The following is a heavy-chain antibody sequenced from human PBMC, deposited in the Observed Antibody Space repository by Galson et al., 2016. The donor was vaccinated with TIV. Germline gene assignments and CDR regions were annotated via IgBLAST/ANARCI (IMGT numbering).Heavy chain of an antibody. V-gene: IGHV3-23*01. D-gene: IGHD2-2*01. Sequence: LRLSCAASGFRITNYVMSWVRQAPGKGLEWVSSISGSAISTYYADSVEGRFTISRDNSKNTLYLQLNSLRAEDTALYYCATPFSSSSFSSYYALDVWGQGTTITVSS. CDR1: GFRITNYV. CDR3: ATPFSSSSFSSYYALDV. J-gene: IGHJ6*02. CDR2: ISGSAIST.